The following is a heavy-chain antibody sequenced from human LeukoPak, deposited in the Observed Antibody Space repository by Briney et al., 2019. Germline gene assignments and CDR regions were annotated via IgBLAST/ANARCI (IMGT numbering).Heavy chain of an antibody. CDR3: ATDGAGFDT. Sequence: GGSLRLSCAASGFTFSSAWMSWVRQAPGQGLEWLSYINIGGTNTHYADSVKGRFTISRDNAKKSLYLEMNNLRAEDTAVYYCATDGAGFDTWGQGVLVTVSS. J-gene: IGHJ5*02. V-gene: IGHV3-11*01. CDR2: INIGGTNT. CDR1: GFTFSSAW.